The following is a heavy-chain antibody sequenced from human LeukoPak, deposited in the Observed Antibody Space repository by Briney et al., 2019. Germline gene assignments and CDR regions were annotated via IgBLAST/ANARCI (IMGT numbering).Heavy chain of an antibody. CDR3: ARDHHYDSSGFDY. V-gene: IGHV3-21*01. J-gene: IGHJ4*02. Sequence: PGGSLRLSCAASGFTFSSYSMNWVRQAPGKGLEWVSSISSSSSYIYYADSVKGRFTISRDSAKNSLYLQMNSLRAEDTAVYYCARDHHYDSSGFDYWGQGTLVTVSS. CDR2: ISSSSSYI. D-gene: IGHD3-22*01. CDR1: GFTFSSYS.